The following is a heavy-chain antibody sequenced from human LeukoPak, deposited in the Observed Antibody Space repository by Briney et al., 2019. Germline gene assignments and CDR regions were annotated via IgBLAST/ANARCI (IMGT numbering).Heavy chain of an antibody. D-gene: IGHD1-14*01. V-gene: IGHV3-23*01. CDR2: ISGSGGST. J-gene: IGHJ5*02. CDR3: AKDTSNRKYNWFDP. CDR1: GFTFSSYA. Sequence: GGSLRLSCAASGFTFSSYAMSWVRQAPGKGREGVSAISGSGGSTYYADSVKGRFTISRDNSKNTLYLQMNSLRAEDTAVYYCAKDTSNRKYNWFDPWGQGTLVTVSS.